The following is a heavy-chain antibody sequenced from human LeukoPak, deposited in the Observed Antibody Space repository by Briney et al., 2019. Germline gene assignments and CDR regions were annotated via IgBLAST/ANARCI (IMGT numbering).Heavy chain of an antibody. CDR3: AKASGSSGYYYWYFDL. Sequence: PGGSLRLSCAASGFTFSSYSMNWVRQAPGKGLEWVSSISSSSSYIYYADSVKGRFTISRDNAKNSLYLQMNSLRAEDMAFYYCAKASGSSGYYYWYFDLWGRGTLVTVSS. D-gene: IGHD3-22*01. V-gene: IGHV3-21*04. J-gene: IGHJ2*01. CDR1: GFTFSSYS. CDR2: ISSSSSYI.